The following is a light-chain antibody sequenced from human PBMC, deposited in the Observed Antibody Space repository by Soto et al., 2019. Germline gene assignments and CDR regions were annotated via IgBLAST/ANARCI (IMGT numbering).Light chain of an antibody. CDR3: LQGTHWPWT. V-gene: IGKV2-30*02. CDR2: RVS. CDR1: QSLVHSDGNTY. Sequence: DVVMTQSPLSLPVNLGQPASISCRSSQSLVHSDGNTYMNWFQQRPGQSPRRLIYRVSNRDSGVPDRFSGRGSGTDFTLNISRVEAEDVGVYYCLQGTHWPWTFGHGTKVEIK. J-gene: IGKJ1*01.